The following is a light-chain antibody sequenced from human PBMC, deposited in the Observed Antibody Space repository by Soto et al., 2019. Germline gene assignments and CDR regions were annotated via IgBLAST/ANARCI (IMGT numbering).Light chain of an antibody. Sequence: QSVLTQPPSVSAAPGQKVTISCSGSNSNIGKNFVSWYQQVPGTAPKLLIYDNDKRPSGIPDRFSGSKSGTSATLGITGLQTGDEADYYCGSWDNSLSPHVVFGGGTKLTVL. V-gene: IGLV1-51*01. CDR1: NSNIGKNF. CDR2: DND. J-gene: IGLJ2*01. CDR3: GSWDNSLSPHVV.